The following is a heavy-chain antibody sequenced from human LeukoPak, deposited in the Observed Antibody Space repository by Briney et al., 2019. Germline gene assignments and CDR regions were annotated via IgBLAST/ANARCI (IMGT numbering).Heavy chain of an antibody. J-gene: IGHJ4*02. CDR3: ARALSPYYYDSSGYDY. CDR2: ISAYNGNT. Sequence: ASVKVSCKASGYTFTSYGISWVRQAPGQGLEWMGWISAYNGNTNYAQKLQCRVTMTTDTSTSTAYMELRSLRSDDTAVYYCARALSPYYYDSSGYDYWGQGTLVTVSS. D-gene: IGHD3-22*01. CDR1: GYTFTSYG. V-gene: IGHV1-18*01.